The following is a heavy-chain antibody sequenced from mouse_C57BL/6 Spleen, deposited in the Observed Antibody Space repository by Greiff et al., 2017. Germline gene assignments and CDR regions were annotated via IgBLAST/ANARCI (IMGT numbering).Heavy chain of an antibody. CDR2: IDPSDSET. J-gene: IGHJ2*01. Sequence: VQLQQPGAELVRPGSSVKLSCKASGYTFTSYWMHWVKQRPIQGLEWIGNIDPSDSETHYNQKFKDKATLTVDKSSSTAYMQLSSLTSEDSAVYYCARGGVLQYYFDYWGQGTTLTVSS. V-gene: IGHV1-52*01. D-gene: IGHD2-12*01. CDR3: ARGGVLQYYFDY. CDR1: GYTFTSYW.